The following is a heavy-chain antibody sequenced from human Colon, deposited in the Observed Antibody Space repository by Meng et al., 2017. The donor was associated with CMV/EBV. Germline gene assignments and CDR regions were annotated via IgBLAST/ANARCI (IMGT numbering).Heavy chain of an antibody. D-gene: IGHD1-1*01. J-gene: IGHJ1*01. CDR3: ARGERKVEYFHH. CDR1: GYTFHAFY. V-gene: IGHV1-2*02. CDR2: IDSNNGDT. Sequence: SCEASGYTFHAFYIHWVRQAPGQGLEWLGWIDSNNGDTDSAQKFQGRVTMTRDTSINRVYMEMTRLTYDDTAVYFCARGERKVEYFHHWGQGTLVTVSS.